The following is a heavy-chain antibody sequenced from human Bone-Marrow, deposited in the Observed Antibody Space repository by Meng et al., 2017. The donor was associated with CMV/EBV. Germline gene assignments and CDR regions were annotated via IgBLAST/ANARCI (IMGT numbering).Heavy chain of an antibody. CDR2: INHIGST. CDR3: ARAYQLADYYYYGMDV. J-gene: IGHJ6*02. CDR1: GGSFSGYY. Sequence: SQTLSLPCAVYGGSFSGYYWSWIRQPPGKGLEWIGEINHIGSTNYNPSLKSRVTISVDTSKNQFSLKLSSVTAADTAVYYGARAYQLADYYYYGMDVWGQGTTVTVSS. V-gene: IGHV4-34*01. D-gene: IGHD2-2*01.